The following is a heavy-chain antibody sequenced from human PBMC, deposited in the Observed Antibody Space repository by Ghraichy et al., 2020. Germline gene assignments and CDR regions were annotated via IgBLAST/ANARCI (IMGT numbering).Heavy chain of an antibody. Sequence: GGSLRLSCAASGFTFSDYYMSWIRQAPGKGLEWVSYISSSSSYTNYADSVKGRFTISRDNAKNSLYLQMNSLRAEDTAVYYCARSRSVGSSPMVRDVWVAPYYFDYWGQGTLVTVSS. CDR3: ARSRSVGSSPMVRDVWVAPYYFDY. V-gene: IGHV3-11*06. J-gene: IGHJ4*02. CDR1: GFTFSDYY. D-gene: IGHD3-10*01. CDR2: ISSSSSYT.